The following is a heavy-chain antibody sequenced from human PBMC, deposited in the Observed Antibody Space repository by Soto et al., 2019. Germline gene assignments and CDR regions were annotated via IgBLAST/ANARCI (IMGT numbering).Heavy chain of an antibody. Sequence: GGSLRLSCAASGFTFSSYGMHWVRQAPGKGLEWVAVISYDGSNKYYADSVKGRFTISRDNAKNSLYLQMNSLRAEDTAVYYCARDPLWGTAMVLWYFDLWGRGTLVTVSS. D-gene: IGHD5-18*01. CDR1: GFTFSSYG. CDR2: ISYDGSNK. J-gene: IGHJ2*01. CDR3: ARDPLWGTAMVLWYFDL. V-gene: IGHV3-30*03.